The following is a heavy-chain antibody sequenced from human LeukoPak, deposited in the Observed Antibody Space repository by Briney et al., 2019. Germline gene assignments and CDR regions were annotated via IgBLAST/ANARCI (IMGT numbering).Heavy chain of an antibody. V-gene: IGHV3-53*01. J-gene: IGHJ3*01. CDR3: ASVGVVPAAIPYGIDL. CDR2: IYSGGST. CDR1: ALTLRSIH. Sequence: GGSLRLSLGASALTLRSIHIGSVRQAPGKGLEWVSVIYSGGSTYYADSVKGRFTISRDNSKNTLYLQMNSLTAEDTAVYVYASVGVVPAAIPYGIDLWGQGTMVTVSS. D-gene: IGHD2-2*01.